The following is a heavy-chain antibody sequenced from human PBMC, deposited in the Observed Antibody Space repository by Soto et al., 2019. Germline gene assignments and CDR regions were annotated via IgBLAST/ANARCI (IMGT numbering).Heavy chain of an antibody. V-gene: IGHV1-69*01. D-gene: IGHD2-2*01. CDR1: GGTFGSYA. CDR2: IIPILGTA. Sequence: QVQLVQSGAEVKKPGSSVKVSCKASGGTFGSYAISWVRQAPGQGLEGRGGIIPILGTANYAQRFQGRVTIAADESTSTASMELSSLRSEDTAVYYCARSQGSSTSLEIYYYYYYGMDVWGQGTTVTVSS. CDR3: ARSQGSSTSLEIYYYYYYGMDV. J-gene: IGHJ6*02.